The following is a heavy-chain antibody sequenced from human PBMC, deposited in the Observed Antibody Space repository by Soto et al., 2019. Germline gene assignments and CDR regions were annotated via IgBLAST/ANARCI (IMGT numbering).Heavy chain of an antibody. D-gene: IGHD3-3*01. CDR1: GGSVSSGSYY. J-gene: IGHJ5*02. Sequence: PSETLSLTCTVSGGSVSSGSYYWSWIRQPPGKGLEWIGYIYYSGSTNYNPSLKSRVTISVDTSKNQFSLKLSSVTAADTAVYYCARGRTSYDFLISYSGTWGLETLVPLSS. CDR3: ARGRTSYDFLISYSGT. V-gene: IGHV4-61*01. CDR2: IYYSGST.